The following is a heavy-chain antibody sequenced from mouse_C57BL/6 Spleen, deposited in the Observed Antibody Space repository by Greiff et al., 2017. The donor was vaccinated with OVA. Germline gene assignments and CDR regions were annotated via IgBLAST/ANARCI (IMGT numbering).Heavy chain of an antibody. Sequence: QVQLQQSGAELVRPGSSVKLSCKASGYTFTSYWMHWVKQRPIQGLEWIGNIDPSDSETHYNQKFKDKATLTVDKSSSTAYMQLSSLTSEDSAVYYCARGEGNAVVALDAMDYWGQGTSVTVSS. J-gene: IGHJ4*01. CDR3: ARGEGNAVVALDAMDY. CDR2: IDPSDSET. V-gene: IGHV1-52*01. CDR1: GYTFTSYW. D-gene: IGHD1-1*01.